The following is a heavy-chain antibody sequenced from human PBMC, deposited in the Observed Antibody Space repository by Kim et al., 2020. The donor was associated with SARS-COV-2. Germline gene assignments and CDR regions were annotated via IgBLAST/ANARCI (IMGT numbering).Heavy chain of an antibody. V-gene: IGHV3-64*01. Sequence: VKGRFTISRENSKQTLYLQMGSLRAEDMAVYYCARGTDFDWLLYYYYGMDVWGQGTTVTVSS. D-gene: IGHD3-9*01. CDR3: ARGTDFDWLLYYYYGMDV. J-gene: IGHJ6*02.